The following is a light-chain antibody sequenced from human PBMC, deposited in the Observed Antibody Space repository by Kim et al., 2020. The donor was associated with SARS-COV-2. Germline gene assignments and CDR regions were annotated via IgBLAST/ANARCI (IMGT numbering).Light chain of an antibody. V-gene: IGLV2-8*01. CDR3: SSYAGSDNYV. CDR1: SSDISGYNY. Sequence: QSALTQPPSASGSLGQSVTISCTGSSSDISGYNYVSWYQQHPGKAPKVIVYEVSKRPSGVPDRFSGSKSGNTASLTVSGLQAEDEADYYCSSYAGSDNYVFGTGTKVTVL. CDR2: EVS. J-gene: IGLJ1*01.